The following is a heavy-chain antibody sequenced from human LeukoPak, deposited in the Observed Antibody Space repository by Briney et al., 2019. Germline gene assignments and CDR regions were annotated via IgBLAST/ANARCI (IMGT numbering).Heavy chain of an antibody. CDR3: AKGPGYSSSWYSDY. CDR1: GFTFSSYA. J-gene: IGHJ4*02. D-gene: IGHD6-13*01. V-gene: IGHV3-23*01. CDR2: ISGSGGST. Sequence: PGGSLRLSCAASGFTFSSYAMSWVRQAPGKGLEWVSAISGSGGSTYYADSVKGRFTISRDNSKNTLYLQMNSLRAEDTAVYYCAKGPGYSSSWYSDYWGQGTLVTVSS.